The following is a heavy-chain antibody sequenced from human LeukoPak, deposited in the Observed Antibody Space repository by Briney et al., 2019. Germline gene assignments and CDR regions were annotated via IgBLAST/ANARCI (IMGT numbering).Heavy chain of an antibody. D-gene: IGHD2/OR15-2a*01. CDR2: ISGGGGST. Sequence: PGGSLRLSCAASGFTFNNHAMTWVRQAPGTGLEWVSAISGGGGSTYYADSVKARFTISRDNSKSTLYLQMNSLRAEDTAVYYCAKHSTTSSNWFEPWGQGTLVTVSS. CDR1: GFTFNNHA. V-gene: IGHV3-23*01. J-gene: IGHJ5*02. CDR3: AKHSTTSSNWFEP.